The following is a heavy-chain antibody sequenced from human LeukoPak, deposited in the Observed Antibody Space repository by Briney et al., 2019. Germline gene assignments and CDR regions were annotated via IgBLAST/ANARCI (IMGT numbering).Heavy chain of an antibody. J-gene: IGHJ6*04. CDR1: GFTFSSYG. V-gene: IGHV3-30*18. CDR2: ISYDGSNK. Sequence: GGSLRLSCAASGFTFSSYGMHWVRQAPGKGLEWVAVISYDGSNKYYADSVKGRFTISRDNSKNTLYLQMNSLRAEDTAVYYCAKDPEDIVVVVAATLTNYYYYGMDVWGKGTTVTVSS. CDR3: AKDPEDIVVVVAATLTNYYYYGMDV. D-gene: IGHD2-15*01.